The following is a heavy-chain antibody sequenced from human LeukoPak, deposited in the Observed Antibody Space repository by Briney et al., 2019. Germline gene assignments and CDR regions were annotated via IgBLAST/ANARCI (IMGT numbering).Heavy chain of an antibody. Sequence: GGSLRLSCAASGFTFTNYAMSWVRQAPGKGLEWVSAISARGDNTYYADSVKGRFSISRDNSQNTQYLQMNSLRAEETAIYYCAKAYHYGAGSSFDYWGQGILVTVSS. D-gene: IGHD3-10*01. CDR1: GFTFTNYA. CDR2: ISARGDNT. CDR3: AKAYHYGAGSSFDY. V-gene: IGHV3-23*01. J-gene: IGHJ4*02.